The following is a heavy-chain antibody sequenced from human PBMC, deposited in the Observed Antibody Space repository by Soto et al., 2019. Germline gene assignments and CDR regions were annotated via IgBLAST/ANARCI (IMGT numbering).Heavy chain of an antibody. J-gene: IGHJ6*02. CDR3: TTGSDGSSWYYYYYGMDV. V-gene: IGHV3-15*01. Sequence: VGSLRLSCAASGFTFSNAWMSWVRQAPGKGLEWVGRIKSKTDGGTTDYAAPVKGRFTISRDDSKNTLYLQMNSLKTEDTAVYYCTTGSDGSSWYYYYYGMDVWGQGTTVTVSS. CDR2: IKSKTDGGTT. CDR1: GFTFSNAW. D-gene: IGHD6-13*01.